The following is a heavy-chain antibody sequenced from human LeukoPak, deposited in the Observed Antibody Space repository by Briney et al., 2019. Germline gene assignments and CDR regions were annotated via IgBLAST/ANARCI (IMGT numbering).Heavy chain of an antibody. J-gene: IGHJ4*02. Sequence: PGGSLRLSCAASGFTFSDYYMSWIRQAPGKGLEWVSYISSSGSTIYYAESVKGRFTISRDNAKNSLYLQMNSLRAEDTAVYYCARYYGSGTYYNALRVWGQGTLVTVSS. CDR2: ISSSGSTI. D-gene: IGHD3-10*01. CDR1: GFTFSDYY. CDR3: ARYYGSGTYYNALRV. V-gene: IGHV3-11*01.